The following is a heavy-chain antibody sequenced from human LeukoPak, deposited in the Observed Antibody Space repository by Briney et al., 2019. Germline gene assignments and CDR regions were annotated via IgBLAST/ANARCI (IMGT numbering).Heavy chain of an antibody. CDR2: IKQDGSEK. J-gene: IGHJ4*02. V-gene: IGHV3-7*01. D-gene: IGHD6-13*01. Sequence: GGSLRLSCAASEFSVGSNYMTWVRQAPGKGLEWVANIKQDGSEKYYVDSVKGRFTISRDNAKNSLYLQMNSLRAEDTAVYYCARDPQDSSSWYFDYWGQGTLVTVSS. CDR1: EFSVGSNY. CDR3: ARDPQDSSSWYFDY.